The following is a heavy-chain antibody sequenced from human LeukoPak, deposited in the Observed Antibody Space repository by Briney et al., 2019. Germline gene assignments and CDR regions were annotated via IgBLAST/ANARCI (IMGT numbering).Heavy chain of an antibody. V-gene: IGHV1-69*05. J-gene: IGHJ3*02. CDR2: IIPIFGTA. CDR1: GGTFSSYA. Sequence: SVKVSCKASGGTFSSYAISWVRQAPGQGLEWMGGIIPIFGTANYAQKFQGRVTITTDESTSTAYMELSSLRSEDTAVYYCARGYDMVRGVIITSAFDIWGQGTMVTVSS. CDR3: ARGYDMVRGVIITSAFDI. D-gene: IGHD3-10*01.